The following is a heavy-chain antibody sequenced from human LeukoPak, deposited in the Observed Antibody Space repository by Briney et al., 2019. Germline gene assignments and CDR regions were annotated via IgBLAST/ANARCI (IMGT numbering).Heavy chain of an antibody. V-gene: IGHV3-23*01. D-gene: IGHD2-15*01. J-gene: IGHJ4*02. CDR1: EFTFSNYG. CDR2: ISDSGGTT. CDR3: THTFLYCSGGSCPPLHFDY. Sequence: GGSLRLSCAASEFTFSNYGMSWVRQAPGKGLEWVSFISDSGGTTYYADSVKGRFTISRDNSKNTLYLQMNSLRAEDTAVYYCTHTFLYCSGGSCPPLHFDYWGQGTLVTVSS.